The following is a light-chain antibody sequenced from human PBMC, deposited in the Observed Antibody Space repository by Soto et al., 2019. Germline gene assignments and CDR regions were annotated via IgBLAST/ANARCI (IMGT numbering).Light chain of an antibody. V-gene: IGLV1-44*01. CDR3: AAWDDSLNAWV. CDR2: NNS. CDR1: SSNIGSNT. J-gene: IGLJ3*02. Sequence: QSVLTQPPSASGTPGQRVTISCSGSSSNIGSNTVNWYQQLPGTAPKLLIYNNSQRPSGVPDRFSGSRSDTSASLAISGLQSEDEADYYCAAWDDSLNAWVFGGGTKVTV.